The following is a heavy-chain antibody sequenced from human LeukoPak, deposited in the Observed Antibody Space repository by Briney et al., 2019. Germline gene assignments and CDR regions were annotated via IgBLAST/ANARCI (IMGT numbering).Heavy chain of an antibody. J-gene: IGHJ4*02. CDR3: ARDSSGYYGSVDY. V-gene: IGHV4-61*02. Sequence: SQTLSLTCTVSGGSISSGSYYWSWIRQPAGKGLEWIGRIYTSGSTNYNPSLKSRVTISVDTSKNQFSLKLSSVTAADTAVYYCARDSSGYYGSVDYWGQGTLVTVSS. D-gene: IGHD3-22*01. CDR2: IYTSGST. CDR1: GGSISSGSYY.